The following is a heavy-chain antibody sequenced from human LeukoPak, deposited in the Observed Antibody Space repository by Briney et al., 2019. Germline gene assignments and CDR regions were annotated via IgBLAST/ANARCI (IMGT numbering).Heavy chain of an antibody. V-gene: IGHV3-23*01. Sequence: GGSLRLSCAASGFTFSSYAVSWVRQAPGKALEWVSAISGSGGDTYYADSVKGRFTISRDSSKNTLYLQVNSLRAEDTAVYYCAKEAGGYDSSGYYYVFDYWGQGTLVTVSS. CDR2: ISGSGGDT. J-gene: IGHJ4*02. CDR3: AKEAGGYDSSGYYYVFDY. CDR1: GFTFSSYA. D-gene: IGHD3-22*01.